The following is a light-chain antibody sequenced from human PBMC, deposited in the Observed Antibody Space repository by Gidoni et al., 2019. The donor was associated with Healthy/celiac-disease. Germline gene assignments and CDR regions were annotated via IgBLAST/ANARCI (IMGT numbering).Light chain of an antibody. CDR2: AAS. V-gene: IGKV1-8*01. CDR1: QGISSY. CDR3: QQYYSYPYT. J-gene: IGKJ2*01. Sequence: IRLTQSPSSLSASTGDRVTITCRASQGISSYLAWYQQKPGKAPKLLIYAASTLQSGVPSRFSGSGSGTDFTLTISCLQSEDFATYYCQQYYSYPYTFXXXTKLEIK.